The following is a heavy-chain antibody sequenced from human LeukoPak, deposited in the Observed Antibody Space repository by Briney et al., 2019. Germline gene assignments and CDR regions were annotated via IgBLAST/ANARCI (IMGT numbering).Heavy chain of an antibody. V-gene: IGHV3-30*04. CDR2: ISYDGSNK. D-gene: IGHD6-19*01. CDR1: GFTFSSYA. CDR3: AKHQDYIAVACIIY. Sequence: GRSLRLSCAASGFTFSSYAMHWVRQAPGKGLEWVAVISYDGSNKYYADSVKGRFTISRDNSKNTLYLQMNSLRAEDTAVYYCAKHQDYIAVACIIYWGQGTLVTVSS. J-gene: IGHJ4*02.